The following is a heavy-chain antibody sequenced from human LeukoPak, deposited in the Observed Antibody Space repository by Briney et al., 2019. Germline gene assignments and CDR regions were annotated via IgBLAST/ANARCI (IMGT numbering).Heavy chain of an antibody. D-gene: IGHD1-7*01. Sequence: GGSLRLCCAASGFTFSSYGMHWVRQAPGKGLEWVAVIWYDGSNKYYADSVKGRFTISRDNSKNTLYLQMNSLRAEDTAVYYCARGITGTTGFDYWGQGTLVTVSS. V-gene: IGHV3-33*01. CDR3: ARGITGTTGFDY. J-gene: IGHJ4*02. CDR2: IWYDGSNK. CDR1: GFTFSSYG.